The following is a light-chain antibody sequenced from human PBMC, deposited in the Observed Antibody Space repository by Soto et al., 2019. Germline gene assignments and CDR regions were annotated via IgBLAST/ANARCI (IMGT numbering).Light chain of an antibody. V-gene: IGKV3-20*01. CDR3: QHYGSSQWTFGQWT. Sequence: IVLTQSPGTVSLSPGERATLSCRASQSGSSSYLAWYQQRPGQAPRLLIFGASTRATGIPDRFSGSGSGTDFTLTISILEPEDSAVYFCQHYGSSQWTFGQWTFGQGTKVEI. CDR2: GAS. CDR1: QSGSSSY. J-gene: IGKJ1*01.